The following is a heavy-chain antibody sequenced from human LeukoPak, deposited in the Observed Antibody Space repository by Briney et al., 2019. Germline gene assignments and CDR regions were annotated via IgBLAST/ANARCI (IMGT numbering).Heavy chain of an antibody. CDR1: GFTFSSYS. V-gene: IGHV3-21*01. CDR2: ISSSSSYI. Sequence: GGSLRLSCAAPGFTFSSYSMNWVRQAPGKGLEWVSSISSSSSYIYYADSVKGRFTISRDNAKNSLYLQMNSLRAEDTAVYYCARKGWDSSGWYLPFDYWGQGTLVTVSS. J-gene: IGHJ4*02. CDR3: ARKGWDSSGWYLPFDY. D-gene: IGHD6-19*01.